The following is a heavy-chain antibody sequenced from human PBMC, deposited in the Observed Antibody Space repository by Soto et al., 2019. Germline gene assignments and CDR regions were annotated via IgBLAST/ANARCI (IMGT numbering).Heavy chain of an antibody. J-gene: IGHJ4*02. CDR2: INVGNGDT. Sequence: EASVKVSCKTSGYTFTAFAVHWVRQASGQRLEWMGWINVGNGDTKSSQNLQGRVTITRDTSASTTYMELSSLTSEDTAVYYCTRAPRGIIVAPDYWGQGTLVTVSS. CDR3: TRAPRGIIVAPDY. D-gene: IGHD6-19*01. V-gene: IGHV1-3*01. CDR1: GYTFTAFA.